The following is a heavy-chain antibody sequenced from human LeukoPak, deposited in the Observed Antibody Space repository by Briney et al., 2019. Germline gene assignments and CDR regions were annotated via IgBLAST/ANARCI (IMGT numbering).Heavy chain of an antibody. J-gene: IGHJ4*02. CDR2: IYPGDSDT. CDR3: ARHSTTMFSNFGN. Sequence: GESLKISCKGSGYSFTSYWIGWVRQMPGKGLEWMGIIYPGDSDTRYSPSFQGQVTISADKSLSTAYLHWSSLKASDTAIYYCARHSTTMFSNFGNWGQGTLVTVSS. D-gene: IGHD1-1*01. V-gene: IGHV5-51*01. CDR1: GYSFTSYW.